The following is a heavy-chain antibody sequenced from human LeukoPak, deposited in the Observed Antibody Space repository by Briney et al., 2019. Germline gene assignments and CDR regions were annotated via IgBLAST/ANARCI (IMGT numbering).Heavy chain of an antibody. CDR1: GGSVSSGGYY. V-gene: IGHV4-31*03. CDR2: SYYNGWT. CDR3: ARLVGGRSGDWFDP. D-gene: IGHD1-26*01. J-gene: IGHJ5*02. Sequence: PSQTLLLSCTVSGGSVSSGGYYWGWISQYPGMGLEWLGNSYYNGWTDYNWDLKRRVSMSLDTSENQFSLKLSSVTAADTAVYFCARLVGGRSGDWFDPWGQGTPVTVSS.